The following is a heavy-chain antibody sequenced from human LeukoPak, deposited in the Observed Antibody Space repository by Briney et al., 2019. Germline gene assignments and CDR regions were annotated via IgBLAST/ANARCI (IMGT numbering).Heavy chain of an antibody. Sequence: GRSLRLSCAASGFTFSSYGMHWVRQAPGKGLEWLAVLSSDGSSKFYADYVKGRFSISSDKSKNTVYLEMSGLRTEDTAVYYCAREIDACDMWGQGTMVTVSS. J-gene: IGHJ3*02. V-gene: IGHV3-30*03. CDR2: LSSDGSSK. CDR1: GFTFSSYG. CDR3: AREIDACDM.